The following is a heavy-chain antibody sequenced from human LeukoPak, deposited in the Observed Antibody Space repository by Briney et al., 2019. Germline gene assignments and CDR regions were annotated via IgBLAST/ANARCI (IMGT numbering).Heavy chain of an antibody. Sequence: GGSLRLPCAASGFTFSSYAMNWARQAPGKGLEWVSGINGRGGSTYQADDVKGRFTIARDSSKNTLYLQMNSLRAEDTAIYYCPKAFGPGSSQGVRWCDPWGQGTLVTVSS. J-gene: IGHJ5*02. D-gene: IGHD3/OR15-3a*01. CDR2: INGRGGST. CDR3: PKAFGPGSSQGVRWCDP. CDR1: GFTFSSYA. V-gene: IGHV3-23*01.